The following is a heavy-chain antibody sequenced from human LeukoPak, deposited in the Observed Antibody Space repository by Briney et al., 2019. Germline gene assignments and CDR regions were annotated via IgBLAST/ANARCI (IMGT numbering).Heavy chain of an antibody. D-gene: IGHD3-10*01. V-gene: IGHV4-38-2*01. CDR2: IYHSGNT. CDR3: ARGYGSGSYYFDY. Sequence: SETLSLTCAVSGYSISSGYYWGWISQPPGKGLEWIGSIYHSGNTYYNPSLKSRVTISLHTSKNQFSLKLSSVTAADTAVYYCARGYGSGSYYFDYWGQGTLVTVSS. J-gene: IGHJ4*02. CDR1: GYSISSGYY.